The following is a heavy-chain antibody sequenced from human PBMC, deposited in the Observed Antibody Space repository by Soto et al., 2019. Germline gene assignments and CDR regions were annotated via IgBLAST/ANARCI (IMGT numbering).Heavy chain of an antibody. Sequence: PSETLSLTCAVYGGSFSGYYWSWIRQPPGKGLEWIGEINHSGSTNYNPSLKSRVTISVDTSKNQFSLKLSSVTAADTAVYYCARLRGSIENPDYYYYGMDVWGQGTTVTVYS. CDR2: INHSGST. J-gene: IGHJ6*02. CDR1: GGSFSGYY. CDR3: ARLRGSIENPDYYYYGMDV. V-gene: IGHV4-34*01. D-gene: IGHD3-16*02.